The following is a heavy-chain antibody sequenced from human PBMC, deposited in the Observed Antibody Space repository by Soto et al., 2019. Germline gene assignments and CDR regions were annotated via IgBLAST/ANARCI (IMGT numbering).Heavy chain of an antibody. D-gene: IGHD5-18*01. CDR3: ARIRGYSYGFNYYYYGMDV. V-gene: IGHV4-59*01. J-gene: IGHJ6*02. Sequence: TSETLSLTCTVSGGSISIYYWSWIRQPPGKGLEWIGYTYYSGSTNYNPSLKSRVTISVDTSKNQFSLKLSSVTAADTAVYYCARIRGYSYGFNYYYYGMDVWGQGTTVTVSS. CDR1: GGSISIYY. CDR2: TYYSGST.